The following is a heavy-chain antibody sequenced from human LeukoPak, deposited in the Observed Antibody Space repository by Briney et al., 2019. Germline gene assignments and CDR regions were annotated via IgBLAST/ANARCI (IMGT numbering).Heavy chain of an antibody. V-gene: IGHV5-51*01. CDR1: GYSFTSYW. Sequence: GESLKISCKGSGYSFTSYWIGWVRPMPGKGLEWMGIIYPSDSDTTYSPSFQGQVTISADKSISTAYLQWSSLKASDTAMYYCARQSRVQMVRGIISHYDYWGQGTLVTVSS. CDR3: ARQSRVQMVRGIISHYDY. CDR2: IYPSDSDT. J-gene: IGHJ4*02. D-gene: IGHD3-10*01.